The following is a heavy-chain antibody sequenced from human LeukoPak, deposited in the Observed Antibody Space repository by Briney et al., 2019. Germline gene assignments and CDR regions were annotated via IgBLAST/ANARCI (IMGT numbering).Heavy chain of an antibody. J-gene: IGHJ4*02. V-gene: IGHV4-38-2*02. CDR2: IYYSGST. CDR3: ARVGAVAGTFDY. CDR1: GYSISSGYY. D-gene: IGHD6-19*01. Sequence: SETLSLTCTVSGYSISSGYYWGWIRQPPGKGLEWIGSIYYSGSTYYNPSLKSRVTISVDTSKNQFSLKLSSVTAADTAVYYCARVGAVAGTFDYWGQGTLVTVSS.